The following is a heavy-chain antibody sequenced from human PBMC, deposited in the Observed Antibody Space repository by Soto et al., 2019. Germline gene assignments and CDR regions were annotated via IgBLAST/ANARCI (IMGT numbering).Heavy chain of an antibody. CDR2: ISSGSKNI. CDR1: GFTFSSYS. J-gene: IGHJ4*02. CDR3: ARADFSMKY. Sequence: EVQLVESGGGLVQPGGSLRLSCAASGFTFSSYSMNWVRQAPGKGLECVSYISSGSKNIYYADFVKGRFTISRDNAKNSLYLQLNSLRDEDTAVYYCARADFSMKYWGQGTLVTVSS. D-gene: IGHD3-3*01. V-gene: IGHV3-48*02.